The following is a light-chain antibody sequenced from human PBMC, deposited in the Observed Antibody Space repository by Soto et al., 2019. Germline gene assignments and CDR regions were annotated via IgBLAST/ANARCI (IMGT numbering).Light chain of an antibody. V-gene: IGKV1-5*01. CDR2: AAS. J-gene: IGKJ1*01. CDR1: QSISSY. Sequence: DIQMTQSPSSLSASVGDRVTITCRASQSISSYLHWYQQKPGKAPKLLIYAASNLQSGVPSRFSASGSGTDFTLTISSLQPDDFATYYCQHYNSYSEAFGQGTKVDI. CDR3: QHYNSYSEA.